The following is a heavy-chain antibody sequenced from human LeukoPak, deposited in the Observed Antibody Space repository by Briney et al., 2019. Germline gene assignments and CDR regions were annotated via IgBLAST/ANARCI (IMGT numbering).Heavy chain of an antibody. Sequence: SETLSLTCTVSGGSISGYYWSWVRQPAGKGLEWIGRVCTSGRTNYNPSLQSRVTMSPDTSKSQFSLHLAPVTAADTAVYYCARDPGIELAGNYYYYGMDVWGQGTTVTVSS. CDR3: ARDPGIELAGNYYYYGMDV. D-gene: IGHD6-19*01. CDR2: VCTSGRT. V-gene: IGHV4-4*07. CDR1: GGSISGYY. J-gene: IGHJ6*02.